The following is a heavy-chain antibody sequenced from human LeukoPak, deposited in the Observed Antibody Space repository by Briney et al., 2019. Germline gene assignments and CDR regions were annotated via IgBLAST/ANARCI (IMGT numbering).Heavy chain of an antibody. CDR2: ISSSGSTI. V-gene: IGHV3-48*03. Sequence: PGGSLRLSSAASGFTFSSYGMNWVRQAPGKGLEWVSYISSSGSTIYYADSVKGRFTISRDNAKNSLYLQMNSLRAEDTAVYYCAELGITMIGGVWGKGTTVTISS. J-gene: IGHJ6*04. D-gene: IGHD3-10*02. CDR1: GFTFSSYG. CDR3: AELGITMIGGV.